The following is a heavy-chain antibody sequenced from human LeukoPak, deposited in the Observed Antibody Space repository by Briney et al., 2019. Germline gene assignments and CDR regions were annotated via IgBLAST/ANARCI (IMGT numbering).Heavy chain of an antibody. J-gene: IGHJ4*02. CDR2: IYHSGTTYSGST. CDR3: ARAGGYGLIDY. V-gene: IGHV4-34*01. CDR1: GGSFSGYY. Sequence: SSETLSLTCAVYGGSFSGYYWVWIRQPPGKGLEWIGSIYHSGTTYSGSTYYNPSLKSRVTISLDTSKNQFSLKVGSMTAADTAVYCCARAGGYGLIDYWGQGTMVTVSS. D-gene: IGHD5-18*01.